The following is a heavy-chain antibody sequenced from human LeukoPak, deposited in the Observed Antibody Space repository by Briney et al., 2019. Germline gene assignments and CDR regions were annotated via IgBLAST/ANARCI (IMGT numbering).Heavy chain of an antibody. V-gene: IGHV3-15*01. J-gene: IGHJ4*02. CDR1: GFTFSNVW. CDR3: TTDTSKIDY. Sequence: GGSLRLSCAASGFTFSNVWMKWVGQAPGKGLEWIGRIKSKTDGGTIDYAAPVKGRFTISRDDSYSRLYLQLKSLQTEDTAVYYCTTDTSKIDYWGQGTLVTVSS. CDR2: IKSKTDGGTI.